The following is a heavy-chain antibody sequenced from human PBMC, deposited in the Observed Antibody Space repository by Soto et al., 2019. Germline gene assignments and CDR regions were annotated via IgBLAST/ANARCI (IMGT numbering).Heavy chain of an antibody. J-gene: IGHJ4*02. CDR3: SPTYGSGSYPSYYFDY. CDR1: GFTFSNVW. CDR2: IKSQTDGGTT. Sequence: GGSLRLSCAASGFTFSNVWMSWVRQAPGKGLEWVGRIKSQTDGGTTDYAAPVKGRFIISRDDSKNTLYLQMNSLKTEDTVVYYCSPTYGSGSYPSYYFDYWGQGTLVTVSS. D-gene: IGHD3-10*01. V-gene: IGHV3-15*01.